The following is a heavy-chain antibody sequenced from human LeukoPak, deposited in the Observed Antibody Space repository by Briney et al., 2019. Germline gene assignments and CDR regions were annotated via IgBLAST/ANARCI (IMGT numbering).Heavy chain of an antibody. CDR1: GFTFRNYV. D-gene: IGHD3-10*01. CDR3: AREGYYGSGSPPSLYFDY. J-gene: IGHJ4*02. CDR2: TSSDLNVK. Sequence: GGSLRLSCAASGFTFRNYVIHWVRQAPGKGLEWVAVTSSDLNVKLYADSVKGRFTISRDNSRTTLYLQMNSLRPEDTAIYYCAREGYYGSGSPPSLYFDYWGQGTLVTVSS. V-gene: IGHV3-30-3*01.